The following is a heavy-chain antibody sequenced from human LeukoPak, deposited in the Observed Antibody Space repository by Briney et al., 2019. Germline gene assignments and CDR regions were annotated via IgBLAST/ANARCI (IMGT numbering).Heavy chain of an antibody. CDR3: AKAIFSTAGYSSGWYVRNWFDP. CDR2: ISYDGSNE. J-gene: IGHJ5*02. D-gene: IGHD6-19*01. CDR1: GFTFSSYG. V-gene: IGHV3-30*18. Sequence: GGSLRLSCAASGFTFSSYGMHWVRQSPGKGLEWVAVISYDGSNEYYADSVKGRFTISRDNSKNTLYLQMNSLRAEDTAVYYCAKAIFSTAGYSSGWYVRNWFDPWGQGTLVTVSS.